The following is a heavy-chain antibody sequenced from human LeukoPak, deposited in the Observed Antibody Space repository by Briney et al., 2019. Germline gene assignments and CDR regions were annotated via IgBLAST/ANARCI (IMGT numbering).Heavy chain of an antibody. CDR1: GFTFSNYG. CDR2: IWYEGINK. CDR3: ARYYYYGMDV. V-gene: IGHV3-33*03. Sequence: GGSLTLSCAASGFTFSNYGMHWVRQAPGRGLEWGEVIWYEGINKYDGDSVKGRFTISRDNAKSALYLQMNSLRAEDTAVYYCARYYYYGMDVWGQGTTVTVS. J-gene: IGHJ6*01.